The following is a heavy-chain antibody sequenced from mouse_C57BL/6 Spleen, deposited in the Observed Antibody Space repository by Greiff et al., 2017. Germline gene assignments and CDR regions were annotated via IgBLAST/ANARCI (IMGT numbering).Heavy chain of an antibody. CDR1: GYSFTGYY. Sequence: VQLQQSGPELVKPGASVKISCKASGYSFTGYYMNWVKQSPETSLEWIGEINPSTGGTTYNQKFKAKATLTVDKSYSTAYMQLKSLTSEDSAVYYCARTGGPWFSYWGQGTLVTVSA. V-gene: IGHV1-42*01. D-gene: IGHD1-1*02. J-gene: IGHJ3*01. CDR2: INPSTGGT. CDR3: ARTGGPWFSY.